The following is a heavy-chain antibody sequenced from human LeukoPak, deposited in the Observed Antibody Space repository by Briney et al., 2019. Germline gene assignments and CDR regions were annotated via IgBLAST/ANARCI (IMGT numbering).Heavy chain of an antibody. CDR2: IRYDGINK. Sequence: GGSLRLSCAASGFTFSSYAMHWVRQAPGRGLEWAAFIRYDGINKDYADSVKGPFTISRDNSKNMLYLQMSSLRAEDTAVYYCAKDRNVWGTYPLYFDYWGQGTLVTVSS. J-gene: IGHJ4*02. V-gene: IGHV3-30*02. CDR3: AKDRNVWGTYPLYFDY. CDR1: GFTFSSYA. D-gene: IGHD3-16*02.